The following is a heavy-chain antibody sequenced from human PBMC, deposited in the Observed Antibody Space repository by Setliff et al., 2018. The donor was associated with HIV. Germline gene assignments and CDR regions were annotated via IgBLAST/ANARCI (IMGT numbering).Heavy chain of an antibody. J-gene: IGHJ4*02. Sequence: SETLSLTCAVSGGSISSGGYSWNWIRQPPGKGLEWIGYMYHSGSTYFNASLASRLIMSLDPSKNQFSLKLNSMTAADTAMYYCAGGRYFRDIRDSRFDFWGQGMLVTVSS. D-gene: IGHD3-9*01. CDR3: AGGRYFRDIRDSRFDF. V-gene: IGHV4-30-2*05. CDR2: MYHSGST. CDR1: GGSISSGGYS.